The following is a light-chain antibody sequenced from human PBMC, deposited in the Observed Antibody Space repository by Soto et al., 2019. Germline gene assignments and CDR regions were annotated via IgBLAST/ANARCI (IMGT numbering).Light chain of an antibody. CDR1: QAVPNN. CDR3: QRVKTYPRT. J-gene: IGKJ4*02. CDR2: DES. V-gene: IGKV1-9*01. Sequence: DIHLTQSPSFLSASVGGRVTITCRPSQAVPNNMAWYQQKPGKPPKLLIYDESTLHSGVPSRFSGRKSGTQFTLTIDSLQPEDFATYYCQRVKTYPRTFGGGTKVDIK.